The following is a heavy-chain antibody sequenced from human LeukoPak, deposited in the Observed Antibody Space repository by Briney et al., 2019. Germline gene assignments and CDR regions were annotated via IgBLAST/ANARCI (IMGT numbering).Heavy chain of an antibody. J-gene: IGHJ4*02. D-gene: IGHD1-1*01. Sequence: GGSLRLSCAAPGFTFSRYWMTWVRQAPGKGLEWVANIKEDGSENSYVESVKGRFTISRDNAKNSLYLQLNSLRAEDTAVYFCARQRYSDYWGQGTLVTVSS. V-gene: IGHV3-7*01. CDR3: ARQRYSDY. CDR1: GFTFSRYW. CDR2: IKEDGSEN.